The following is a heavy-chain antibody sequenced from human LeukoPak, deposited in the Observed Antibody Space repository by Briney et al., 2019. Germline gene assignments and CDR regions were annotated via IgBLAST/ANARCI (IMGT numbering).Heavy chain of an antibody. CDR1: GGSISSSSYY. CDR2: IYYSGST. V-gene: IGHV4-39*01. Sequence: SETLSLTCTVSGGSISSSSYYWGWIRQPPGKGLEWIGSIYYSGSTYYNPSLKSRVTISVDTSKNQFSLKLSSVTAADTAVYYCARSATSWYYYDSSGYYCAFDIWDQGTMVTVSS. J-gene: IGHJ3*02. CDR3: ARSATSWYYYDSSGYYCAFDI. D-gene: IGHD3-22*01.